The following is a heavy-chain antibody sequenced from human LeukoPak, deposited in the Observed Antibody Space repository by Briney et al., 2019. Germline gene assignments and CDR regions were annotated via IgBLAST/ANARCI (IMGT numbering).Heavy chain of an antibody. Sequence: PSETLSLTCTVSGGSISSYYWSWIRQPAGKGLEWIGRIYTSGSTNYNPSLKSRVTMSVDTSKNQFSLKLSSVTAADTAVYYCARAQYYYDSSGRNWFDPWGQGTLVTVSS. CDR1: GGSISSYY. CDR3: ARAQYYYDSSGRNWFDP. D-gene: IGHD3-22*01. V-gene: IGHV4-4*07. J-gene: IGHJ5*02. CDR2: IYTSGST.